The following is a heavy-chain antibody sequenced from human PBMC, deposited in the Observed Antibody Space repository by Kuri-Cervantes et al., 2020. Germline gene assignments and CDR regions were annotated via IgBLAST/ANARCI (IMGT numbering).Heavy chain of an antibody. J-gene: IGHJ4*02. CDR1: SGSFSTDY. CDR2: VYYSGST. D-gene: IGHD3-3*01. V-gene: IGHV4-59*05. Sequence: SETLSLTCAISSGSFSTDYWNWIRQPPGKGPEWIGSVYYSGSTYYNPSLKSRVTISVDTSKNQFSLKLSSVTAADTAVYYCARGNTYYDFWSGYCPFDYWGQGTLVTVSS. CDR3: ARGNTYYDFWSGYCPFDY.